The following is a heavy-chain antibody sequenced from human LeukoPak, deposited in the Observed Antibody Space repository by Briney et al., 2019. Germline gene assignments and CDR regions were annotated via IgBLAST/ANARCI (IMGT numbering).Heavy chain of an antibody. V-gene: IGHV4-34*01. D-gene: IGHD4-11*01. CDR1: GGSFNTFS. J-gene: IGHJ4*02. CDR2: INRYGGA. CDR3: ARDSPYSPHDS. Sequence: PSETLSLTCAVYGGSFNTFSWSWIRKPPGKGLEWIGQINRYGGANYNPSLKSRVAISLDTSKNQFSLKVTSVTAADTAVYYCARDSPYSPHDSWGQGTLVTVSS.